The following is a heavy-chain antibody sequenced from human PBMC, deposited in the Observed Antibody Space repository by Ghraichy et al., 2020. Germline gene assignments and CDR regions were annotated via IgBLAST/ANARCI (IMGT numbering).Heavy chain of an antibody. Sequence: SQTLSLTCTVSGGSISSSSYYWGWIRQPPGKGLEWIGSIYYSGSTYYNPSLKSRVTISVDTSKNQFSLKLSSVTAADTAVYYCATTLPWGYYYDSSGYYFDYWGQGTLVTVSS. V-gene: IGHV4-39*01. J-gene: IGHJ4*02. CDR2: IYYSGST. CDR1: GGSISSSSYY. D-gene: IGHD3-22*01. CDR3: ATTLPWGYYYDSSGYYFDY.